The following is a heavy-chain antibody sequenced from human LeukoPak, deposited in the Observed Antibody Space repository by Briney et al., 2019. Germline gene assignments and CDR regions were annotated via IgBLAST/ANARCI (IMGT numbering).Heavy chain of an antibody. CDR3: ARESETSGWYDY. CDR2: ISGDGGST. V-gene: IGHV3-43*02. Sequence: AGGSLRLSCAAPGFIFDNYAIHWVRQAPGKGLEWVSLISGDGGSTFYADSVRGRFTISRDNTRKSLSLQMSSLRGEDTALYYCARESETSGWYDYWGQGTLVTVSS. CDR1: GFIFDNYA. J-gene: IGHJ4*02. D-gene: IGHD6-19*01.